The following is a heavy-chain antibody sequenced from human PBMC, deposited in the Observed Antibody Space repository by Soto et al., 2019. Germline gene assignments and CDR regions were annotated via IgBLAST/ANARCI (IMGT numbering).Heavy chain of an antibody. CDR2: ISYDGSNK. Sequence: GGSLRLSCAASGFTFSSYGMRWVRQAPGKGLEWVAVISYDGSNKYYADSVKGRFTISRDNSKNTLYLQMNSLRAEDTAVYYCARECLELLSGQFDYWGQGTLVTVSS. V-gene: IGHV3-30*03. CDR3: ARECLELLSGQFDY. D-gene: IGHD1-7*01. J-gene: IGHJ4*02. CDR1: GFTFSSYG.